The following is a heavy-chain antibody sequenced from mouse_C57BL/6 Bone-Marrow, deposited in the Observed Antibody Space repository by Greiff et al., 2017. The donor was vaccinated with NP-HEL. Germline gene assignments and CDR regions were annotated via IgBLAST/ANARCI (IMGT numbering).Heavy chain of an antibody. V-gene: IGHV5-4*03. CDR3: ARRENWVFAY. CDR1: GFTFSSYA. CDR2: ISDGGSYT. J-gene: IGHJ3*01. Sequence: EVKLMESGGGLVKPGGSLKLSCAASGFTFSSYAMSWVRQTPEKRLEWVATISDGGSYTYYPDNVKGRFTISRDNAKNNLYLQMSHLKSEDTAMYYCARRENWVFAYWGQGTLVTVSA. D-gene: IGHD4-1*01.